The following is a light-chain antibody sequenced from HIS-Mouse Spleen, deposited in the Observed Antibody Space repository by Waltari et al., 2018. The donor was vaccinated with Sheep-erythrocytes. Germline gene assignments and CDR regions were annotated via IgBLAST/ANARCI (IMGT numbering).Light chain of an antibody. J-gene: IGLJ2*01. CDR1: SAHIGNNY. CDR2: DNN. V-gene: IGLV1-51*01. CDR3: GTWDSSLSAGV. Sequence: QSVLTQPPSVSAAPGQKVPIPCPGSSAHIGNNYVSWYQQLPGTAPKLLIYDNNKRPSGIPDRFSGSKSGTSATLGITGLQTGDEADYYCGTWDSSLSAGVFGGGTKLTVL.